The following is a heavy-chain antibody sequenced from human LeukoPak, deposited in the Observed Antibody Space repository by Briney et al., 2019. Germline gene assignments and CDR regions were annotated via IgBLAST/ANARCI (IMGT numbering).Heavy chain of an antibody. D-gene: IGHD3-9*01. CDR1: GFAFSRSG. Sequence: GGSLRLSCVASGFAFSRSGMNWVRQAPGKGLEWLSCISPSSSSRHYADSMKGRLTISRDNAKNSLYLQMNSLTDEDTAVYYCARDIPGALTGFCRGFDYWGQGTPVTVSS. J-gene: IGHJ4*02. CDR2: ISPSSSSR. CDR3: ARDIPGALTGFCRGFDY. V-gene: IGHV3-48*02.